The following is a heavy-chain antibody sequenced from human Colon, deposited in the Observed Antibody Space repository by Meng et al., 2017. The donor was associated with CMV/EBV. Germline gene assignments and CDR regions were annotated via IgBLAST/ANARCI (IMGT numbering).Heavy chain of an antibody. D-gene: IGHD1-26*01. Sequence: SETLSLTCSVSGYFISTDYYWGWVRQPPGKGLEWIGSIHHTERTYYNPSLKSRVTISVDTSKNQFSLKLSSVTAADTAVYYCARRGVGATNYQVDYWGQGTLVTVSS. V-gene: IGHV4-38-2*01. J-gene: IGHJ4*02. CDR1: GYFISTDYY. CDR2: IHHTERT. CDR3: ARRGVGATNYQVDY.